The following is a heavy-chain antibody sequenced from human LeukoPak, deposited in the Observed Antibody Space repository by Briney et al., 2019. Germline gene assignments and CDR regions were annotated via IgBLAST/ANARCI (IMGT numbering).Heavy chain of an antibody. CDR1: GYTFTGYY. Sequence: VASVKVSCKASGYTFTGYYMHWVRQAPGQGLEWMGWINPNSGGTNYAQKFQGRVTMTRDTSISTAYMELSRLRSDDTAVYYCARAGKIMITMVRGALASSDGFDIWGQGKMVTVSS. J-gene: IGHJ3*02. V-gene: IGHV1-2*02. D-gene: IGHD3-10*01. CDR2: INPNSGGT. CDR3: ARAGKIMITMVRGALASSDGFDI.